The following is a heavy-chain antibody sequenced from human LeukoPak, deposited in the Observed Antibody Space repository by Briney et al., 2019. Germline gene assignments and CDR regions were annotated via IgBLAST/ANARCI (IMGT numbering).Heavy chain of an antibody. V-gene: IGHV3-21*04. J-gene: IGHJ3*02. CDR2: ISSSSSYI. CDR1: GFTFISYS. Sequence: GGSLRLSCAASGFTFISYSRNWVRQAPGKGREGVSSISSSSSYIYYADSVKGRFTISRDNAKNSLYLQMNSMRAEDTAVYYCALHPIAVAGPHAFDIWGQGTMVTVSS. CDR3: ALHPIAVAGPHAFDI. D-gene: IGHD6-19*01.